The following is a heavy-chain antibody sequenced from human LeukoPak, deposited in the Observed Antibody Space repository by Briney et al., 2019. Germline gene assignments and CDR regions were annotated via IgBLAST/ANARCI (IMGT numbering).Heavy chain of an antibody. CDR2: ISSSSSYI. CDR3: AREAPGAFDI. V-gene: IGHV3-21*01. Sequence: GVSLRLSCAASGFTFSSYSMNWVRQAPGKGLEWVSSISSSSSYIYYADSVKGRFTISRDNAKNSLYLQMNSLRAEDTAVYYCAREAPGAFDIWGQGTMVTVSS. CDR1: GFTFSSYS. J-gene: IGHJ3*02.